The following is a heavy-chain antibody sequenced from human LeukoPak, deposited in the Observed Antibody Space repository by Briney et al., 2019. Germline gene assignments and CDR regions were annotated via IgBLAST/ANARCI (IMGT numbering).Heavy chain of an antibody. CDR3: ARGPPPQTAMGYYYYGMDV. D-gene: IGHD5-18*01. CDR1: GGSISSGGYY. V-gene: IGHV4-31*03. J-gene: IGHJ6*02. CDR2: IYYSGST. Sequence: ASQTLSLTCTVSGGSISSGGYYWSWIRQHPGKGLEWIGYIYYSGSTYYNPSLKSRVTISVDTSKNQFSLKLSSVTAADTAVYYCARGPPPQTAMGYYYYGMDVWGQGTTVTVSS.